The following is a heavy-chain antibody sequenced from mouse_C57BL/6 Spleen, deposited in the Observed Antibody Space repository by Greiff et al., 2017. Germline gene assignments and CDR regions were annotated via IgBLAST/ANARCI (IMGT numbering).Heavy chain of an antibody. V-gene: IGHV1-61*01. CDR3: ARGRLGRTYFDV. CDR1: GYTFTSYW. CDR2: IYPSDSET. J-gene: IGHJ1*03. D-gene: IGHD4-1*01. Sequence: QVQLKQPGAELVRPGSSVKLSCKASGYTFTSYWMDWVKQRPGQGLEWIGNIYPSDSETHYNQKFKDKATLTVDKSSSTAYMQLSSLTSEDSAVYYCARGRLGRTYFDVWGTGTTVTVSS.